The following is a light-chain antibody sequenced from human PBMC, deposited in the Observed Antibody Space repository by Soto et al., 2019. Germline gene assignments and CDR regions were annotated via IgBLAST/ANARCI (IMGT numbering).Light chain of an antibody. Sequence: GSPGQSVTISCTGTSSDVGGYKYVSWYQQHPGKAPKLMIYEVNKRPSGVPDRFSGSKSGNTASLTVSGLQAEDEADCYCSSYAGSNNFIFGTGTKVTVL. CDR1: SSDVGGYKY. V-gene: IGLV2-8*01. J-gene: IGLJ1*01. CDR3: SSYAGSNNFI. CDR2: EVN.